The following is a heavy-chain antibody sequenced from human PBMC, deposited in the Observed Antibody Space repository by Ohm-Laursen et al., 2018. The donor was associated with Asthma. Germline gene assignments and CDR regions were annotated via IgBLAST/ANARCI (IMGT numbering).Heavy chain of an antibody. CDR2: IYYSGST. CDR1: GGSISSGGYY. D-gene: IGHD3-22*01. Sequence: SETLSLTCTVSGGSISSGGYYWSWIRQHPGKGLEWIGYIYYSGSTNYNPSLKSRVTISVDTSKNQFSLKLSSVTAADTAVYYCARLADYYDSSGYSNQHYYYYYGMDVWGQGTTVTVSS. J-gene: IGHJ6*02. V-gene: IGHV4-61*08. CDR3: ARLADYYDSSGYSNQHYYYYYGMDV.